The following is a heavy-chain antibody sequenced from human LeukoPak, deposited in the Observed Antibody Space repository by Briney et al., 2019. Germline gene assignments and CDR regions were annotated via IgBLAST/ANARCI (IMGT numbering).Heavy chain of an antibody. CDR1: GFTFDDYG. D-gene: IGHD6-19*01. V-gene: IGHV3-20*04. CDR2: INWNGGST. CDR3: ARRLTDYSYYYMDV. J-gene: IGHJ6*03. Sequence: PGGSLRLSCAASGFTFDDYGMSWVRQAPGKGLEWVSGINWNGGSTGYADSVKGRFTISRDNAKNSLYLQMNSLRAEDTALYYCARRLTDYSYYYMDVWGKGTTVTVSS.